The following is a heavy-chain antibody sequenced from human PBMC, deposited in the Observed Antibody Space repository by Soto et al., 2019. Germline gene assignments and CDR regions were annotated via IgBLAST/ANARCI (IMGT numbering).Heavy chain of an antibody. CDR1: GLTFSDFY. V-gene: IGHV3-11*01. CDR3: ARGQNELAY. Sequence: QVQLVESGGGLVKPGGSLRLSCAASGLTFSDFYMSWIRQAPGKGLECVSFISAGGDTIYYADTVKGRFTISRDNAKNSLFLQMNSLRAEDTAVYYCARGQNELAYWGQGTLVTVSS. D-gene: IGHD1-1*01. J-gene: IGHJ4*02. CDR2: ISAGGDTI.